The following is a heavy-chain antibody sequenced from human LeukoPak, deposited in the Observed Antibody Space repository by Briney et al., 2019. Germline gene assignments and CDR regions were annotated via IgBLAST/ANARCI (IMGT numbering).Heavy chain of an antibody. V-gene: IGHV3-7*01. D-gene: IGHD3-3*01. J-gene: IGHJ4*02. CDR1: GFTFSSYW. CDR2: IKQDGSEK. Sequence: GGSLRLSCAASGFTFSSYWMTWVRQAPGKGLEWVANIKQDGSEKYYVDSVKGRFTISRDNAKNSLYLQMNSLRAEDTAVYYCARLREIPVFGVVTKSTSYFDYWGQGTLVTVSS. CDR3: ARLREIPVFGVVTKSTSYFDY.